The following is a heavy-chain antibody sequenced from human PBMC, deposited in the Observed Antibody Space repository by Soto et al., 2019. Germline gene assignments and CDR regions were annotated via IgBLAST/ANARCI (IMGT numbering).Heavy chain of an antibody. J-gene: IGHJ4*02. V-gene: IGHV4-61*01. Sequence: SETLSLTCDVSGTSVSSGSFYFHWIRQAPRKRMKRIGYIYHTGKTNYSNSLRSRTTISSDTSRNQFSMKANSVTAADTAVYYCARAPYYDILTGMRWSYYFDSWGQGIQVTSPQ. D-gene: IGHD3-9*01. CDR2: IYHTGKT. CDR1: GTSVSSGSFY. CDR3: ARAPYYDILTGMRWSYYFDS.